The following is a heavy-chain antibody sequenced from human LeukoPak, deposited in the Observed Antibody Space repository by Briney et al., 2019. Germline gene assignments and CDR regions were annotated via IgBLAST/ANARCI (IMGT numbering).Heavy chain of an antibody. CDR3: AKVPSVAAAGTMQYYYYGMDV. CDR2: ISYDGSNK. D-gene: IGHD6-13*01. CDR1: GFTFSSYG. V-gene: IGHV3-30*18. J-gene: IGHJ6*02. Sequence: GGSLRLSCAASGFTFSSYGMHWVRQAPGKGLEWVAVISYDGSNKYYADSVKGRFTISRDNSKNTLYLQMNSLRAEDTAVYYCAKVPSVAAAGTMQYYYYGMDVWGQGTTVTVSS.